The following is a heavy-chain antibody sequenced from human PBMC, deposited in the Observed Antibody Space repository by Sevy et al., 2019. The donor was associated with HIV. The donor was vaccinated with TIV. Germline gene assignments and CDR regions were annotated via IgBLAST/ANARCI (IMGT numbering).Heavy chain of an antibody. CDR1: GLTFSSYW. CDR3: TSILPAGVPAEYFQH. V-gene: IGHV3-7*01. Sequence: GGSLRLPCAASGLTFSSYWMTWVRQAPGKGLEWVANINQGGSQEYYVDSVKGRFTISRDNAKNSLYLQMNSLRAEDTAVYYCTSILPAGVPAEYFQHWGQGTLVTVSS. J-gene: IGHJ1*01. D-gene: IGHD2-2*01. CDR2: INQGGSQE.